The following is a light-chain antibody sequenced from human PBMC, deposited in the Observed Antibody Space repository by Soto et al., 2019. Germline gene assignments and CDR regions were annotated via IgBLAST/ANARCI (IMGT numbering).Light chain of an antibody. J-gene: IGLJ1*01. V-gene: IGLV2-14*01. CDR1: SSDIGGYNY. Sequence: QSVLTQPASVSGSPGQSITISCTGASSDIGGYNYVSWYQHHPGKAPKLLIYEVINRPSGVSNRFSGSKSGKTASLTISGLQAEDEADSDCSSYTTYGTLFYVFGTGTKVTVL. CDR2: EVI. CDR3: SSYTTYGTLFYV.